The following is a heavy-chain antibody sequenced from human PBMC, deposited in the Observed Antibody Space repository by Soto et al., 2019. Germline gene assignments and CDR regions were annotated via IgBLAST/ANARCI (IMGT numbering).Heavy chain of an antibody. Sequence: ASVKVSCKSSGYTFTTYNINWVRQATGQGLEWMGWMNPNSGTTGYAQKFQDRITLTRDISTRTAYMELSSLRSDDTAIYFRVRYGVEANYWGQGTQVTVS. D-gene: IGHD4-17*01. CDR3: VRYGVEANY. CDR2: MNPNSGTT. CDR1: GYTFTTYN. J-gene: IGHJ4*02. V-gene: IGHV1-8*01.